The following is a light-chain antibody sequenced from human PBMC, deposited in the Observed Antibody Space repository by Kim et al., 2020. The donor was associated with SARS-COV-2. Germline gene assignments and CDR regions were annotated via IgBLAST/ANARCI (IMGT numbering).Light chain of an antibody. J-gene: IGKJ5*01. Sequence: ASVGDRVTITCRASQSISSYLNWYQQKPGKAPKLLSYAASSLQSGVPSRFSGSGSGTDFTLTISSLQPEDFATYYCQQSYSTPITFGQGTRLEIK. CDR3: QQSYSTPIT. CDR2: AAS. CDR1: QSISSY. V-gene: IGKV1-39*01.